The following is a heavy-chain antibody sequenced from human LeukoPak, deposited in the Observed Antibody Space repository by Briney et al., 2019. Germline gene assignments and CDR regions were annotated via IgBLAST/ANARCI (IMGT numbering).Heavy chain of an antibody. J-gene: IGHJ6*03. Sequence: SETLSLTCTVSGGSIGSYYWSWIRQPPGKGLEWIGYIYYSGSTNYNPSLKSRVTISVDTSKNQFSLKLSSVTAADTAVYYCARTTEGGYTYGYFYYYYMDVWGKGTTVTISS. CDR2: IYYSGST. CDR3: ARTTEGGYTYGYFYYYYMDV. V-gene: IGHV4-59*01. D-gene: IGHD5-18*01. CDR1: GGSIGSYY.